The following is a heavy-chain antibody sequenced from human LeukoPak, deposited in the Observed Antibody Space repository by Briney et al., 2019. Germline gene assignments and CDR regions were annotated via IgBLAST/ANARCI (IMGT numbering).Heavy chain of an antibody. CDR2: IYSGGTK. Sequence: GGSLRLSCAASGFTVSSNFMSWVRQAPGKGLEWVSVIYSGGTKYYADSVKGRFTISRDNSKNTVYLQMNSLRVEDTAVYYCARERPDGYTVDYWGQGTLVTVSS. J-gene: IGHJ4*02. CDR3: ARERPDGYTVDY. CDR1: GFTVSSNF. D-gene: IGHD5-18*01. V-gene: IGHV3-53*01.